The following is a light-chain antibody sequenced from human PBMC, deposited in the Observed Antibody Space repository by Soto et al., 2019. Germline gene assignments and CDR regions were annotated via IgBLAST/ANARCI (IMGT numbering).Light chain of an antibody. CDR3: TSYATGGTHV. CDR2: DVS. V-gene: IGLV2-14*01. J-gene: IGLJ1*01. CDR1: NSDIGGYNI. Sequence: QSVLTQPASVSGSPGQSITLSCTGTNSDIGGYNIVSWYQQHPGKAPKLMIYDVSIRPSGVSDRLSGSKSANTASLTISGLQPEDEADYYCTSYATGGTHVFGTGTKATVL.